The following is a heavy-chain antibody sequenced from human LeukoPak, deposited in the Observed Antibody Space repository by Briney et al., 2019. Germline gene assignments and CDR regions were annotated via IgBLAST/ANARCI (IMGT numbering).Heavy chain of an antibody. CDR3: ARDRPDTTGPTTVGRFDP. CDR2: IYSTGTT. CDR1: GDSISSGGYY. J-gene: IGHJ5*02. Sequence: SETLSLTCSVSGDSISSGGYYWHWIRQHPEKGLEWIGYIYSTGTTYYNPSLTSRLTMSLDTSKNQFSLKVTSVTAADTAVYFCARDRPDTTGPTTVGRFDPWGQGTLVTVSS. D-gene: IGHD1-26*01. V-gene: IGHV4-31*03.